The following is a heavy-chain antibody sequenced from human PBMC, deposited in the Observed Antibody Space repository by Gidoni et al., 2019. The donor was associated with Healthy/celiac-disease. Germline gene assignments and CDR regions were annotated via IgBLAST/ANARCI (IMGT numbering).Heavy chain of an antibody. CDR3: AKDADTAMVDWYFDL. CDR2: ISGSGGST. D-gene: IGHD5-18*01. Sequence: EVQLLESGGGLVQPGGSMRLSCSAAGLTFSSSAMSWVRQAPGKGLEWVSAISGSGGSTYYADSVKGRFTISRDNSKNTLYLQMNSLRAEDTAVYYCAKDADTAMVDWYFDLWGRGTLVTVSS. J-gene: IGHJ2*01. V-gene: IGHV3-23*01. CDR1: GLTFSSSA.